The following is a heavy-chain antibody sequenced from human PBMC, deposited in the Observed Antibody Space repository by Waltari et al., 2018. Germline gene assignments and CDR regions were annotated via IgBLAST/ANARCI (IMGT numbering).Heavy chain of an antibody. V-gene: IGHV4-59*01. Sequence: QVQLQESGPGLVKPSETLSLTCTVSGGSISSYYWSWIRQPPGKGLEWIGYIYYSGSTNYNPSLKRRFTTSVDTSKNQFSLKLSSVTAADTAVYYCARDLHRSGSFPNWGQGTLVTVSS. D-gene: IGHD1-26*01. CDR3: ARDLHRSGSFPN. CDR1: GGSISSYY. J-gene: IGHJ4*02. CDR2: IYYSGST.